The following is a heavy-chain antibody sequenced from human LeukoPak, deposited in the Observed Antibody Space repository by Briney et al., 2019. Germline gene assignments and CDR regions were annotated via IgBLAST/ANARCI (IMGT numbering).Heavy chain of an antibody. V-gene: IGHV4-34*01. Sequence: SETLSLTCAVYGGSFRGYYWSWIRQSPGKGLEWIGEIDHRGSTNYNPSLKSRVTISVDTSKNQFSLKLSSVTAADTAVYYCARGRRNTMVRGADIFDYWGQGTLVTVSS. J-gene: IGHJ4*02. CDR1: GGSFRGYY. CDR3: ARGRRNTMVRGADIFDY. D-gene: IGHD3-10*01. CDR2: IDHRGST.